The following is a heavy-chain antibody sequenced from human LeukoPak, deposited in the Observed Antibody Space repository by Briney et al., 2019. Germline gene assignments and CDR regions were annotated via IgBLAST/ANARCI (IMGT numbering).Heavy chain of an antibody. J-gene: IGHJ4*02. CDR2: INHSGST. CDR1: GGSFSGYY. CDR3: ARGSAGATDFDY. Sequence: SETLSLTCAVYGGSFSGYYWSWIRQPPGKGLEWIGEINHSGSTNYNPSLKSRVTISVDTPKNQFSLKLSSVTAADTAVYYCARGSAGATDFDYWGQGTLVTVSS. V-gene: IGHV4-34*01. D-gene: IGHD1-26*01.